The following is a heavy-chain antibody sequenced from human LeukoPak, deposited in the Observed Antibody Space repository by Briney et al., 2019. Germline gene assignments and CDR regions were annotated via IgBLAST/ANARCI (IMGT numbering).Heavy chain of an antibody. J-gene: IGHJ6*03. CDR1: GFTFINYN. CDR2: VSSSSAYI. CDR3: AKDSGRILVDSTEGHHTSRGGYYYYMDV. V-gene: IGHV3-21*01. Sequence: PGGSLRLSCAASGFTFINYNMNWVRQAPGKGLEWVSSVSSSSAYIYYADSVKGRFTISRDNSKKMLYLQMNSLRAEDTAVYYCAKDSGRILVDSTEGHHTSRGGYYYYMDVWGKGTTVTISS. D-gene: IGHD2-2*01.